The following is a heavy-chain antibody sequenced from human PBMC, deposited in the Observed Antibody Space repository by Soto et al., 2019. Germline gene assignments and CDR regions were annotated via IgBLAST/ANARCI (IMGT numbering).Heavy chain of an antibody. D-gene: IGHD3-10*01. J-gene: IGHJ6*02. V-gene: IGHV1-2*02. CDR2: INPNNGGT. CDR1: GYTFTGHY. CDR3: ARGGVQTYYDYPLDV. Sequence: QVQLVQSGAEVRKPGASVKVSCKASGYTFTGHYIHWVRQAPGQGFEWMGYINPNNGGTRFEERFQGRVAMTRDTTFNTTYVELSRLTSDDTAVYYCARGGVQTYYDYPLDVWGQGTTVTVSS.